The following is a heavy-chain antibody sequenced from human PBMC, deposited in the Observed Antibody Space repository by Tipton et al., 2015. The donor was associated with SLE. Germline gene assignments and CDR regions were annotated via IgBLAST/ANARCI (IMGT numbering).Heavy chain of an antibody. V-gene: IGHV4-4*07. CDR3: ARDRPDCSGGSCYPRWFDP. J-gene: IGHJ5*02. D-gene: IGHD2-15*01. CDR2: IYTSGST. Sequence: TLSLTYTVSGGSISSYYWSWIRQPAGKGLEWIGRIYTSGSTNYNPSLKSRVTMSVDTSKNQFSLKLSSVTAADTAVYYCARDRPDCSGGSCYPRWFDPWGQGTLVTVSS. CDR1: GGSISSYY.